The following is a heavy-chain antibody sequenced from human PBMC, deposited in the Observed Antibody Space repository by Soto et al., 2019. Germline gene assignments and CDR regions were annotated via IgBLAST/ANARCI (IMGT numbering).Heavy chain of an antibody. CDR2: ISGSGGST. D-gene: IGHD2-2*01. CDR1: GFTFSSYA. V-gene: IGHV3-23*01. CDR3: AKDRGYCSSTSCPPNWFDP. J-gene: IGHJ5*02. Sequence: EVQLLESGGGLVQPGGSLRLSCAASGFTFSSYAMSWIRQAPGKGLEWVSAISGSGGSTYYADSVKGRFTISRDNSKNTLYLQMSSPRAGDTAVYYGAKDRGYCSSTSCPPNWFDPWGQGTLVTVSS.